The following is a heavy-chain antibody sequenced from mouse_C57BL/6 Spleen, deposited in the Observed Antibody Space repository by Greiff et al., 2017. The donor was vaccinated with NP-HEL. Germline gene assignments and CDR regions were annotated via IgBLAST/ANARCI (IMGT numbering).Heavy chain of an antibody. Sequence: EVQVVESEGGLVQPGSSMKLSCTASGFTFSDYYMAWVRQVPEKGLEWVANINYDGSSTYYLDSLKSRFIISRDNAKNILYLQMSSLKSEDTATYYCARAQLPYFDYWGQGTTLTVSS. V-gene: IGHV5-16*01. J-gene: IGHJ2*01. CDR1: GFTFSDYY. CDR3: ARAQLPYFDY. D-gene: IGHD1-1*01. CDR2: INYDGSST.